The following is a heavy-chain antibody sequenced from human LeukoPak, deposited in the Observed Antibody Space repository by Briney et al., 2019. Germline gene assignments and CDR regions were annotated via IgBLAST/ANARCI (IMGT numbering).Heavy chain of an antibody. Sequence: PSETLSLTCTVSGGSVSSGSYYWSWIRQPPGKGLEWIGYIYYSGSTNYNPSLKSRVTISVDTSKNQFSLKLSSVTAADTAVYYCARDREEMATIHYFDYWGQGTLVTVSS. V-gene: IGHV4-61*01. D-gene: IGHD5-24*01. CDR1: GGSVSSGSYY. CDR3: ARDREEMATIHYFDY. J-gene: IGHJ4*02. CDR2: IYYSGST.